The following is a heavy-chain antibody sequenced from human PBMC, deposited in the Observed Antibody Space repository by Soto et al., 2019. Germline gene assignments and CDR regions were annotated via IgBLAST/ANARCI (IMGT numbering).Heavy chain of an antibody. CDR1: GGSVSSGSYY. CDR3: ARVGMGDGSGSYYNSYYFDY. D-gene: IGHD3-10*01. Sequence: PSETLSLTCTVSGGSVSSGSYYWSWIRQPPGKGLEWIGYIYYSGSTNYNPSLKSRVTISVDTSKNQFSLKLSSVTAADTAVYYCARVGMGDGSGSYYNSYYFDYWGQGTLVTVSS. J-gene: IGHJ4*02. V-gene: IGHV4-61*01. CDR2: IYYSGST.